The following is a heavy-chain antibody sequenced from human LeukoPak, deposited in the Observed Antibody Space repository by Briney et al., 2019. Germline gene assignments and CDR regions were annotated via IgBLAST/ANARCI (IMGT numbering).Heavy chain of an antibody. CDR2: IKQDGSEK. CDR1: GFTFSSYA. J-gene: IGHJ3*02. D-gene: IGHD6-19*01. Sequence: GGSLRLSCAASGFTFSSYAMSWVRQAPGKGLEWVANIKQDGSEKYYVDSVKGRFTISRDNAKNSLYLQMNSLRAEDTAVYYCARGKVAVAATDDAFEIWGQGTMVTVSS. V-gene: IGHV3-7*01. CDR3: ARGKVAVAATDDAFEI.